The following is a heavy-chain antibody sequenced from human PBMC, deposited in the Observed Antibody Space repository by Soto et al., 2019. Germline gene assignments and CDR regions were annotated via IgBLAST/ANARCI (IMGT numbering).Heavy chain of an antibody. CDR2: ISAYNGNT. V-gene: IGHV1-18*04. Sequence: QVQLVQSGGEVKKPGASVKVSCNTAGYTFNNYGISWVRQAPGQGLEWMGWISAYNGNTNYAQKFQGRVTMTTDTSTSTAYMELTSLTSDDTAVYYCARDRSTHDYCGQGTLVTVSS. CDR3: ARDRSTHDY. J-gene: IGHJ4*02. CDR1: GYTFNNYG. D-gene: IGHD1-1*01.